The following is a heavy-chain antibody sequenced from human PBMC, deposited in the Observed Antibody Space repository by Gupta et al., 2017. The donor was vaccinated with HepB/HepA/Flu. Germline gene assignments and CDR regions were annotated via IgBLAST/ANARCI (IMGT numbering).Heavy chain of an antibody. V-gene: IGHV3-48*03. D-gene: IGHD6-13*01. J-gene: IGHJ4*01. CDR1: GFTFSSYE. CDR2: ISSSGSTI. CDR3: ARDARAASGSPLAFDD. Sequence: EVQLVESGGGLVQPGGSLRLSCAASGFTFSSYEMNWVRQAPGKGLEWVSYISSSGSTIKYADVGKVRVTISSDNAKNALVLQRNSMRAHATAIYYCARDARAASGSPLAFDDWGHGTLVTVSS.